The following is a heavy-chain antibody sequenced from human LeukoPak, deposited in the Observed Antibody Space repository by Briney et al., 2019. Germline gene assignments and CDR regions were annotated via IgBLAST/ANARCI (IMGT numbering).Heavy chain of an antibody. CDR2: IIPIFGTA. CDR1: GGTFSSYA. V-gene: IGHV1-69*13. CDR3: ARDLKRGYSSGRYSWGTGSSYDY. J-gene: IGHJ4*02. D-gene: IGHD6-19*01. Sequence: SVKVSCKASGGTFSSYAISWVRQAPGQGLEWMGGIIPIFGTANYAQKFQGRVTITADESTSTAYMELSSLRSEDTAVYYCARDLKRGYSSGRYSWGTGSSYDYWGQGTLVTVSS.